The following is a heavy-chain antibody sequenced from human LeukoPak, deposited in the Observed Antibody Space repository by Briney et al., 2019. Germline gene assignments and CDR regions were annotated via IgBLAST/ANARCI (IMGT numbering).Heavy chain of an antibody. CDR2: INHSGST. Sequence: SETLSLTCAVYGGSFSGYYWSWIRQPPGKGLEWIGEINHSGSTNYNPSLKSRVTISVDTSKSQFSLKLSSVTAADTAVYYCARFNSSSWFDPWGQGTLVTVSS. D-gene: IGHD6-13*01. CDR1: GGSFSGYY. CDR3: ARFNSSSWFDP. J-gene: IGHJ5*02. V-gene: IGHV4-34*01.